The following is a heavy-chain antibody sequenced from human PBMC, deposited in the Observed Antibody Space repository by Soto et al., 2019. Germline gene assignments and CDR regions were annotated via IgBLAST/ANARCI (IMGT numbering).Heavy chain of an antibody. CDR2: IKSKTDGGTT. V-gene: IGHV3-15*01. D-gene: IGHD2-2*01. Sequence: GGSLRLSCAASGFTFSNAWMSWVRQAPGKGLEWVGRIKSKTDGGTTDYAAPVKGRFTISRDDSKNTLYLQMNSLKTEDTAVYYCTTDAKYCSSTSCFYLYYYYYYKDVWGKGTTVTVSS. CDR1: GFTFSNAW. J-gene: IGHJ6*03. CDR3: TTDAKYCSSTSCFYLYYYYYYKDV.